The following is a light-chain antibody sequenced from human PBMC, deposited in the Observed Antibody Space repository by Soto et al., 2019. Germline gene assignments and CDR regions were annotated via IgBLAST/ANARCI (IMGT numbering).Light chain of an antibody. CDR2: AAS. CDR1: QGISNY. J-gene: IGKJ3*01. CDR3: QKYNSAPPFT. V-gene: IGKV1-27*01. Sequence: DIQMTQSPSSLSASVGDRVTITCRASQGISNYFAWYQQKPGKVPKLLIYAASTLQSGVPSRFSGSGSGTDFTLPIISLQPEDDATYYCQKYNSAPPFTFGPGTKVDIK.